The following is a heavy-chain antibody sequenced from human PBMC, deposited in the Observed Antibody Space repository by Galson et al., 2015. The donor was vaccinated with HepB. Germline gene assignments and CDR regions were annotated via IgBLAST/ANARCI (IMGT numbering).Heavy chain of an antibody. D-gene: IGHD3-10*01. CDR3: ATRGYYYYGMDV. V-gene: IGHV3-23*01. Sequence: LRLSCAASGFTFSSYAMSWVRQAPGKGLEWVSAISGSGGSTYYADSVKGRFTISRDNSKNTLYLQMNSLRAEDTAVYYCATRGYYYYGMDVWGQGTTVTVSS. J-gene: IGHJ6*02. CDR2: ISGSGGST. CDR1: GFTFSSYA.